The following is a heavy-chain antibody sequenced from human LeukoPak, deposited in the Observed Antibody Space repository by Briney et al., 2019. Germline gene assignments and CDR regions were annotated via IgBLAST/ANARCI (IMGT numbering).Heavy chain of an antibody. CDR1: GFTFSTYA. J-gene: IGHJ4*02. V-gene: IGHV3-30*04. CDR3: ARDAGGSYLDY. CDR2: SSSDGNYN. Sequence: GGSLRLSCAASGFTFSTYAMQWVRQAPGKGLEWVAVSSSDGNYNYYADSVKGRFTISRDNSKNTFYLQMNSLRAEDTAVYYCARDAGGSYLDYWGQGTLVTVSS. D-gene: IGHD3-16*02.